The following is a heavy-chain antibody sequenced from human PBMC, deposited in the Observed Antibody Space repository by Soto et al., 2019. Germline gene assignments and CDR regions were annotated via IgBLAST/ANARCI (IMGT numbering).Heavy chain of an antibody. J-gene: IGHJ4*02. D-gene: IGHD3-3*01. CDR1: GGSISSSSYY. Sequence: SETLSLTCTVSGGSISSSSYYWGWIRQPPGKGLEWIGSIYYSGSTYYNPSLKSRVTISVDTSKNQFSLKLSSVTAADTAVYYCARLRIYDFWSGELSGIDYWGQGTLVTVSS. CDR3: ARLRIYDFWSGELSGIDY. V-gene: IGHV4-39*01. CDR2: IYYSGST.